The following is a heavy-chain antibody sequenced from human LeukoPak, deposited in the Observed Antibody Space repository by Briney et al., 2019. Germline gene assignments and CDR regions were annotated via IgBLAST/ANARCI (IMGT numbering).Heavy chain of an antibody. CDR2: ISSSGSTI. Sequence: GGSLRLSCAASGFTFSSYEMNWVRQAPGKGLEWVSYISSSGSTIYYADSVEGRFTISRDNAKNSLYLQMNSLRAEDTAVYYCARVYCSSTSCYAWEAFDIWGQGTMVTVSS. V-gene: IGHV3-48*03. CDR3: ARVYCSSTSCYAWEAFDI. CDR1: GFTFSSYE. J-gene: IGHJ3*02. D-gene: IGHD2-2*01.